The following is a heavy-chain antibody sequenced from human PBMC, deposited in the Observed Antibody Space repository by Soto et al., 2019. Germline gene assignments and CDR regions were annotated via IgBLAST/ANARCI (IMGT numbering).Heavy chain of an antibody. CDR2: IKEDGSEK. CDR1: GFTLSNYW. CDR3: ARDLGRTAAGYYYYDAMDV. J-gene: IGHJ6*02. Sequence: EVQLVESGGGSVQPGGSLRLSCATSGFTLSNYWMNWVRQAPGKGLEWVANIKEDGSEKYFVDSVKGRFTISRDNAKNSVYLQMNSLRAEDTAVYYCARDLGRTAAGYYYYDAMDVWGQGTTVTVPS. V-gene: IGHV3-7*01. D-gene: IGHD2-2*01.